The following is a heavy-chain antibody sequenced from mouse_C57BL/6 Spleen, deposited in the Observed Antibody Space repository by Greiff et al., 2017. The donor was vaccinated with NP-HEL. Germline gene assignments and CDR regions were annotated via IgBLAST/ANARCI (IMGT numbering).Heavy chain of an antibody. CDR2: IYPSDSET. J-gene: IGHJ4*01. CDR1: GYTFTSYW. Sequence: VQLQQPGAELVRPGSSVKLSCKASGYTFTSYWMDWVKQRPGQGLEWIGNIYPSDSETHYNQKFKDKATLTVDKSSSTAYMQLSSLTSEDSAVYYCARWGYYGSTNAMDYWGQGTSVTVSS. V-gene: IGHV1-61*01. D-gene: IGHD1-1*01. CDR3: ARWGYYGSTNAMDY.